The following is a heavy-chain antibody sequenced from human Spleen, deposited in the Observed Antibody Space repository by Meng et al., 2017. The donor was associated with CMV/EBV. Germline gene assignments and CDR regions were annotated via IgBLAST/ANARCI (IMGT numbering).Heavy chain of an antibody. J-gene: IGHJ4*02. CDR3: ARSAHYYDSGSYYKDY. D-gene: IGHD3-10*01. CDR2: IYPGDSDT. V-gene: IGHV5-51*01. Sequence: KVSCKGSGYSFTSYWIGWVRQMPGKGLEWMGIIYPGDSDTRYSPSFQGQVTISADKSISTAYLQWSSLKASYTAMYYCARSAHYYDSGSYYKDYWGQGTLVTVSS. CDR1: GYSFTSYW.